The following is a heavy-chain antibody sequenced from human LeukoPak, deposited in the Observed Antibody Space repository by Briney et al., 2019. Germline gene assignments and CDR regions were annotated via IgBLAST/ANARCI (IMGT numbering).Heavy chain of an antibody. D-gene: IGHD2-21*01. V-gene: IGHV4-31*03. CDR2: IYYSGST. J-gene: IGHJ4*02. Sequence: PAQTLSLTCTVSGGSISSGGYYWSWIRQHPGKGLEWIGYIYYSGSTCYNPSLKSRVTISVDTSKNQFSLKLSSVTAADTAVYYCARGGGEDYYFDYWGQGTLVTVSS. CDR1: GGSISSGGYY. CDR3: ARGGGEDYYFDY.